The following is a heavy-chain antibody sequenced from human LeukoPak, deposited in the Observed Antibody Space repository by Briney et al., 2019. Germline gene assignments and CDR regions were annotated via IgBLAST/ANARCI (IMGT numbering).Heavy chain of an antibody. CDR2: IYPGDSDT. CDR1: GYSFTGYW. J-gene: IGHJ4*02. CDR3: ARLFGGGPKTTPFDY. Sequence: GESLKISCKGSGYSFTGYWIGWVRQMPGKGLEWMGIIYPGDSDTRYSPSFQGQVTISDDKSISTAYLQWSSLKASDTAIYYCARLFGGGPKTTPFDYWGQGTLVTVSS. D-gene: IGHD2-15*01. V-gene: IGHV5-51*01.